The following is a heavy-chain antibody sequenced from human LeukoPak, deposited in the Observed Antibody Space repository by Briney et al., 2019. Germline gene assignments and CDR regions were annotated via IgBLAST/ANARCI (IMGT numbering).Heavy chain of an antibody. CDR2: ISYDGSNK. CDR3: ARDGPITGTHRWYFDY. Sequence: PGGSLRLSCAASGFTFSSYAMHWVRQAPGKGLEWVAVISYDGSNKYYADSVKGRFTISRDNSKNTLYLQMNSLRAEDTAVYYCARDGPITGTHRWYFDYWGQGTLVTVSS. D-gene: IGHD1-20*01. J-gene: IGHJ4*02. V-gene: IGHV3-30-3*01. CDR1: GFTFSSYA.